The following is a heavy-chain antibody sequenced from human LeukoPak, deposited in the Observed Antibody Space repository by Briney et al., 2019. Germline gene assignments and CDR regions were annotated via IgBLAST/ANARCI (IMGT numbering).Heavy chain of an antibody. CDR2: IYYSGST. D-gene: IGHD3-10*01. Sequence: SETLSLTCTVSGGSISSYYWSWIRQPPGKGLEWIGYIYYSGSTNYSPSLKSRVTISVDTSKNQFSLKLSSVTAADTAVYYCARSDYYGSGSYAPFDYWGQGTLVTVSS. J-gene: IGHJ4*02. CDR1: GGSISSYY. V-gene: IGHV4-59*01. CDR3: ARSDYYGSGSYAPFDY.